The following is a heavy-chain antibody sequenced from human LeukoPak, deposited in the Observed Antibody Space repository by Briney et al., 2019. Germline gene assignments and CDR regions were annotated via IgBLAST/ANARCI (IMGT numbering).Heavy chain of an antibody. Sequence: SETLSLTCTVSGGSISSGGYYWSWLRQHPGKGLEWIGYIYYSGSTYYNPSLKSRVTISVDTSKNQFSLKLSSVTAADTAVYYCAGALYSGYDSPGYFDYWGQGTLVTVSS. V-gene: IGHV4-31*03. CDR2: IYYSGST. CDR3: AGALYSGYDSPGYFDY. J-gene: IGHJ4*02. CDR1: GGSISSGGYY. D-gene: IGHD5-12*01.